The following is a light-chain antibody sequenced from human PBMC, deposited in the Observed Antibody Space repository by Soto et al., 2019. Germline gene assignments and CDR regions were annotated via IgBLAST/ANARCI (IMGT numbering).Light chain of an antibody. V-gene: IGLV1-40*01. CDR2: GNN. CDR1: SSNIGAGYD. J-gene: IGLJ2*01. Sequence: QLVLTQPPSVSGAPGQRVTISCTGSSSNIGAGYDVHWYQQLPGTAPKLLIYGNNNRPSGVPDRFSDSKSGTSASLAITGLQAEDEADYYCQSYDSSLSVVFGGGTKVTVL. CDR3: QSYDSSLSVV.